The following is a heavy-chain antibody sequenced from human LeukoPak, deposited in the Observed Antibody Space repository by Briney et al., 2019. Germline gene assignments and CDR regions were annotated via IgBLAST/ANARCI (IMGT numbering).Heavy chain of an antibody. Sequence: GGSLRLSCAASGFTFDDYAMHGVRQAPGKGLEWVSGISWNSGSIGYADSVKGRFTISRDNAKNSLYLQMNSLRAEDTALYYCAKGRDKYQLLSQNWFDPWGQGTLVTVSS. J-gene: IGHJ5*02. CDR1: GFTFDDYA. CDR3: AKGRDKYQLLSQNWFDP. V-gene: IGHV3-9*01. CDR2: ISWNSGSI. D-gene: IGHD2-2*01.